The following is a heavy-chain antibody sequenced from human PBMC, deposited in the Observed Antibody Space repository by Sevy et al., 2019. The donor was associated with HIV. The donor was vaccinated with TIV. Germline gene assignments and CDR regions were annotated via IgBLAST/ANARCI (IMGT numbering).Heavy chain of an antibody. D-gene: IGHD3-10*01. J-gene: IGHJ4*02. CDR3: ARGPSGSYYGSGSYLPSDY. CDR1: GFTFSSYS. CDR2: ISSSSSTI. V-gene: IGHV3-48*02. Sequence: GGSLRLSCAASGFTFSSYSMNWVRQAPGKGLEWVSYISSSSSTIYYADSVKGRFTISRDNAKNSLYLQMNSLRDEDTAVYYCARGPSGSYYGSGSYLPSDYWGQGTLVTVSS.